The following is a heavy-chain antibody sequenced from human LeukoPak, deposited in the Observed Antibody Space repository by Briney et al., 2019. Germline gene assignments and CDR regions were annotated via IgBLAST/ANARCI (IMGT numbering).Heavy chain of an antibody. CDR3: AKYAVYGRPPHKKPYYMDV. Sequence: QPGGSLRLSCAASGFTFSSYGMHWVRQAPGKGLEWVAVIWYDGSNKYYADSVKGRFTISRDNSKNTLYLQMNSLRAEDTAVYYCAKYAVYGRPPHKKPYYMDVWGKGTTVTVSS. CDR2: IWYDGSNK. D-gene: IGHD2-8*01. J-gene: IGHJ6*03. CDR1: GFTFSSYG. V-gene: IGHV3-33*06.